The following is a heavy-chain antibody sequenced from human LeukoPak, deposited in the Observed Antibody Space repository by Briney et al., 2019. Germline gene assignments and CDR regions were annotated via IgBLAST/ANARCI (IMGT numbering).Heavy chain of an antibody. Sequence: GGSLRLSCAASGFTFNSYWMHWVRHAPGKGLVWVSRMSGDGRSTSYADSVKGRFTISRDNSKNTVYLQINSLRAEDTAVYYCGKTTAGYSSGQKPAWPVDYWGQGTLVTVSS. CDR3: GKTTAGYSSGQKPAWPVDY. D-gene: IGHD5-18*01. CDR2: MSGDGRST. CDR1: GFTFNSYW. J-gene: IGHJ4*02. V-gene: IGHV3-74*01.